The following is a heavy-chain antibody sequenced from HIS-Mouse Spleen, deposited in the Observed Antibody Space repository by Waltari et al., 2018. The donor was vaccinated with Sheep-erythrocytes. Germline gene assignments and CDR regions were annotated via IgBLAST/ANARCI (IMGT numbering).Heavy chain of an antibody. CDR2: INHSGST. J-gene: IGHJ2*01. CDR1: GRSFSGYY. CDR3: ARGPRTGDHNYWYFDL. Sequence: QVQLQQWGAGLLKPSETLSLTCAVYGRSFSGYYRSWIRQPPGKGLEWIGEINHSGSTNYNPSLKSRVTISVDTSKNQFSLKLSSVTAADTAVYYCARGPRTGDHNYWYFDLWGRGTLVTVSS. V-gene: IGHV4-34*01. D-gene: IGHD7-27*01.